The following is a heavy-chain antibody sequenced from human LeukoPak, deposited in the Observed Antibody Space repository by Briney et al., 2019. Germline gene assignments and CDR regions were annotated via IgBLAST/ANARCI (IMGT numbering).Heavy chain of an antibody. J-gene: IGHJ4*02. D-gene: IGHD3-10*01. CDR2: ISNDGNNK. V-gene: IGHV3-30*04. Sequence: GRSLRLSCAASGFSFNSYPIHWVRQAPGKGLEWVAVISNDGNNKYYADSVKGRFTISRDNSNNTLSLQMNGLRVEDTAVYYCARPDDSESFYRANHYWGRGTLVTVS. CDR3: ARPDDSESFYRANHY. CDR1: GFSFNSYP.